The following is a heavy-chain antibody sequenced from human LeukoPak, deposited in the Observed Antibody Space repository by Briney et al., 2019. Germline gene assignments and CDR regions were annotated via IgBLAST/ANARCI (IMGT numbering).Heavy chain of an antibody. Sequence: GGSLRLSCAASGFTFSSYSMNWVRQAPGKGLEWVSYISGSGSSIYYADSVKGRFTISRDSAKNSLYLQMNSLRAEDTAVYYCAKDSSGYGMDVWGQGTTVTVSS. CDR2: ISGSGSSI. CDR3: AKDSSGYGMDV. J-gene: IGHJ6*02. D-gene: IGHD6-19*01. CDR1: GFTFSSYS. V-gene: IGHV3-48*01.